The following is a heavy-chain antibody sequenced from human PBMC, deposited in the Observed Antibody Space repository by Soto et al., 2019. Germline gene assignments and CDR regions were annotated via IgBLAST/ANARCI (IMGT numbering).Heavy chain of an antibody. CDR1: GFTFSSYG. CDR2: IWYDGSNK. CDR3: ARDPVGQLVLIGMDV. Sequence: QVQLVESGGGVVQPGRSLRLSCAASGFTFSSYGMHWVRQAPGKGLEWVAVIWYDGSNKYYADSVKGRFTISRDNSKNTLYLQMNSLRPEDRAVYYCARDPVGQLVLIGMDVWGQGTTVTVSS. D-gene: IGHD6-6*01. J-gene: IGHJ6*02. V-gene: IGHV3-33*01.